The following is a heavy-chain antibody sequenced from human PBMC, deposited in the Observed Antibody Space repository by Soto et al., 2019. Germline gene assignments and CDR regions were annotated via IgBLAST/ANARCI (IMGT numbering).Heavy chain of an antibody. Sequence: QVQLVQSGAEVKKPGASVKVSCKASGYTFTSYYMHWVRQAPGQGLEWMGIINPSGGSTSYAQKFQGRVTMTRDTSTSTVHMELSSLRSEDTAVYYCARTGGSSVGLGYYYGMDVWGQGTTVTVSS. D-gene: IGHD6-19*01. CDR3: ARTGGSSVGLGYYYGMDV. CDR2: INPSGGST. CDR1: GYTFTSYY. J-gene: IGHJ6*02. V-gene: IGHV1-46*01.